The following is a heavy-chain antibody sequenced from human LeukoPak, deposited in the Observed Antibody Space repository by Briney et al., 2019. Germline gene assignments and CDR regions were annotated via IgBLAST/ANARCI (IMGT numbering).Heavy chain of an antibody. J-gene: IGHJ5*02. Sequence: SETLSLTCTVSGGSISSYYWSWIRQPPGKGLEWKGLEWVGYIDYSGSTNYNPSLKRRVTISVDTSKNEFSLKWNSVTAADRAVYYCAREPAAARKGSWFDPWGQGSLVTVSS. CDR3: AREPAAARKGSWFDP. V-gene: IGHV4-59*01. CDR1: GGSISSYY. CDR2: IDYSGST. D-gene: IGHD6-13*01.